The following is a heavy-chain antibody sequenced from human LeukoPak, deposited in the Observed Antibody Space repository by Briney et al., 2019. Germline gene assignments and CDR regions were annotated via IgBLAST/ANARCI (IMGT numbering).Heavy chain of an antibody. V-gene: IGHV3-23*01. Sequence: QPGGSLRLSCEASGFTFSRYAMMWVRQPPGKGREWISTIIGSGSGAFYADSVTGRFTISRDNSENTMFLQMDNVRADDTALYYCSKGAATGLVDWFDPWGQGTLVSVS. J-gene: IGHJ5*02. D-gene: IGHD3/OR15-3a*01. CDR1: GFTFSRYA. CDR2: IIGSGSGA. CDR3: SKGAATGLVDWFDP.